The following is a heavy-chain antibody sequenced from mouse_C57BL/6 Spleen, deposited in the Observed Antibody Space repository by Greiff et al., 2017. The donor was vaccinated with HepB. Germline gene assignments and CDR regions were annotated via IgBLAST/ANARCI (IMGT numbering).Heavy chain of an antibody. CDR1: GYAFSSSW. V-gene: IGHV1-82*01. D-gene: IGHD2-3*01. CDR3: ARSEDGYRLFYFDY. CDR2: IYPGDGDT. Sequence: QVQLQQSGPELVKPGASVKISCKASGYAFSSSWMNWVKQRPGKGLEWIGRIYPGDGDTNYNGKFKGKATLTADKSSSTAYMQLSSLTSEDSAVSFWARSEDGYRLFYFDYWGQGTTLTVSS. J-gene: IGHJ2*01.